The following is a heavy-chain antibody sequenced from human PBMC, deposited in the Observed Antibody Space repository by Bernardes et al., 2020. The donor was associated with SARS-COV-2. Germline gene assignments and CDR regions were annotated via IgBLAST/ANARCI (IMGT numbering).Heavy chain of an antibody. CDR2: ISAYNDNT. CDR3: AREDIGYCSGGSCQPFDY. D-gene: IGHD2-15*01. V-gene: IGHV1-18*01. CDR1: GYTFTSYG. J-gene: IGHJ4*02. Sequence: ASVKVSCKASGYTFTSYGISWVRQAPGQGLEWMGLISAYNDNTNYAQKFQGRVTMTTDTSTSTAYMELRSLRSDDTAVYYCAREDIGYCSGGSCQPFDYWGQGTLVTVSS.